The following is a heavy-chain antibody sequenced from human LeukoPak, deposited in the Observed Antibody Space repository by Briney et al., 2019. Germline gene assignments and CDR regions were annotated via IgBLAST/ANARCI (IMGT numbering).Heavy chain of an antibody. J-gene: IGHJ3*02. V-gene: IGHV3-72*01. Sequence: GGSLRLSCSVSGFTFINYAMNWVRQAPGKGLELIGRIRNRANLYTTEYAAFVKGRFTISRDDSKRSLYLHMSDLKADDTALYYCARTTLYNANDIKSSDIWGQGTMVTVSS. CDR3: ARTTLYNANDIKSSDI. CDR1: GFTFINYA. CDR2: IRNRANLYTT. D-gene: IGHD1-20*01.